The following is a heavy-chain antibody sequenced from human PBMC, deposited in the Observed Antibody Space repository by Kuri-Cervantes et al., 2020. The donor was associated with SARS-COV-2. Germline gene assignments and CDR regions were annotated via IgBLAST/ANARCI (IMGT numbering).Heavy chain of an antibody. CDR1: GYTFTGYY. CDR3: ARDLAWGGYYMDV. D-gene: IGHD7-27*01. CDR2: INPNSGGT. V-gene: IGHV1-2*02. Sequence: ASVKVSCKASGYTFTGYYMHRVRQAPGQGLEWMGWINPNSGGTNYAQKFQGRVTMTRDTSISTAYMELSRLRSDDTAVYYCARDLAWGGYYMDVWGKGTTVTVSS. J-gene: IGHJ6*03.